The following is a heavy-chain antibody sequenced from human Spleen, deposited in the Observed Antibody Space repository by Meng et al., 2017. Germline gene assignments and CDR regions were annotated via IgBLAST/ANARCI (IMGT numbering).Heavy chain of an antibody. CDR2: TYYRSTWYN. J-gene: IGHJ3*02. V-gene: IGHV6-1*01. Sequence: QVQLPQSGPGLVKPSQTLSLHCDISGDSVSSNSAAWSWIRQSPSRGLEWLGRTYYRSTWYNDYAAFVRGRITFNPDTSKNQFSLHLNSVTPEDTAVYYCARGGTNWGSFDIWGQGTMVTVSS. D-gene: IGHD7-27*01. CDR3: ARGGTNWGSFDI. CDR1: GDSVSSNSAA.